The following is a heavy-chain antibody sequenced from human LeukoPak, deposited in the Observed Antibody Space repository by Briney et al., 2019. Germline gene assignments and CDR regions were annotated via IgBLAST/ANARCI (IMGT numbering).Heavy chain of an antibody. D-gene: IGHD3-22*01. V-gene: IGHV3-23*01. CDR3: ATDYYDRSGDYTVDY. Sequence: GGSLILSCAASGFTFRDYAMSWVRQAPGKGLEWVSVISGSGGTTHYADSVKGRFTISRDNSKNTIYLQMNSLRAEDTAVYYCATDYYDRSGDYTVDYWGQGTLVTVSS. CDR2: ISGSGGTT. J-gene: IGHJ4*02. CDR1: GFTFRDYA.